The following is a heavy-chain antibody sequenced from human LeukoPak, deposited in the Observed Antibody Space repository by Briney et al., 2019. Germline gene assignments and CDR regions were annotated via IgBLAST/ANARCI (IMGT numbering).Heavy chain of an antibody. CDR3: ARVSYRFLTGIAVAGLYYMDV. CDR2: IYYSGST. D-gene: IGHD6-19*01. Sequence: PSETLSLTCTVSGGSISSSSYYWGWIRQPPGKGLEWIGSIYYSGSTYYNPSLKSRVTISVDTSKNQFSLKLSSVTAADTAVYYCARVSYRFLTGIAVAGLYYMDVWGKGTTVTVSS. J-gene: IGHJ6*03. CDR1: GGSISSSSYY. V-gene: IGHV4-39*07.